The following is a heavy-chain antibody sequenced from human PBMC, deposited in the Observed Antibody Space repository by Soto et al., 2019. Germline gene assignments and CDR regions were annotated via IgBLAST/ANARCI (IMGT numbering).Heavy chain of an antibody. CDR3: TRRDSSWAFDI. V-gene: IGHV1-2*04. J-gene: IGHJ3*02. CDR1: GYTFIGYY. Sequence: ASVKVSCKASGYTFIGYYIHLVRQAPGQGLEWMGCMHPHSGGSYHAQRFEDWVTMTSDTSISTVYMELTRLKYDDTAVYYCTRRDSSWAFDIWGQGTMVTVSS. D-gene: IGHD2-21*01. CDR2: MHPHSGGS.